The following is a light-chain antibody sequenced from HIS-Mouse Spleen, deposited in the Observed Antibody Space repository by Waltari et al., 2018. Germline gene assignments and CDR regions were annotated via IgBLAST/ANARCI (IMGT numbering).Light chain of an antibody. CDR3: SSYTSSSTYV. CDR2: EVS. Sequence: QSALTQPASVSGSPGQSTTISCTGTSSYVGGYNYVSWYQQHPGKAPKLMIYEVSNRPSGVSNRFSGSKSGNTASLTISGLQAEDEADYYCSSYTSSSTYVFGTGTKVTVL. CDR1: SSYVGGYNY. J-gene: IGLJ1*01. V-gene: IGLV2-14*01.